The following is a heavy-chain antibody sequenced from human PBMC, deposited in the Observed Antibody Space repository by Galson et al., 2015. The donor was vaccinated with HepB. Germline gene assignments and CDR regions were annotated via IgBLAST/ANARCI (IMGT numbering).Heavy chain of an antibody. CDR1: GFTFGSYA. Sequence: SLRLSCAASGFTFGSYAMSWVRQAPGKGLEWVSTISGNGDSTYYADSLKGRFTISRDNSKNTVYLQMNSLRVEDTAVYYCSGWYQKHTFDYWGQGTLVTVSS. J-gene: IGHJ4*02. CDR2: ISGNGDST. V-gene: IGHV3-23*01. D-gene: IGHD6-19*01. CDR3: SGWYQKHTFDY.